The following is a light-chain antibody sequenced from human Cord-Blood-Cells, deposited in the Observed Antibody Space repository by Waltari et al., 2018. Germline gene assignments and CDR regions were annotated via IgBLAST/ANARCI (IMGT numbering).Light chain of an antibody. Sequence: EIVMTQSPATLSVSPGERATLSCRASQRVSSNLALYQQKPGQAPRLLIYGASTRATGIPARFSGSGSGTEFTLTSSSLQSEDCAVYYCQQYNNWPPWTFGQGTKVEIK. J-gene: IGKJ1*01. CDR1: QRVSSN. CDR2: GAS. CDR3: QQYNNWPPWT. V-gene: IGKV3-15*01.